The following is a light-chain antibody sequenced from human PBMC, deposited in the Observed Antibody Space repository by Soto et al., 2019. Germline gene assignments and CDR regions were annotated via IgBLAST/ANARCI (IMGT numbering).Light chain of an antibody. V-gene: IGLV2-14*01. CDR3: SSYTSSSTPYV. J-gene: IGLJ1*01. CDR2: DVS. CDR1: SSDVGGYNY. Sequence: QSELTQVAYVYGVPVQSLPITCTGTSSDVGGYNYVSWYQQHPGKAPKLMIYDVSNRPSGVSNRFSGSKSGNTASLTISGLQAEDEADYYCSSYTSSSTPYVFGTGTKVT.